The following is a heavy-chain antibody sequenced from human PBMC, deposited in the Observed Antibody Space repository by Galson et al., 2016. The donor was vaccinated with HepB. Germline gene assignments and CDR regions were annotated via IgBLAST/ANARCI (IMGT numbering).Heavy chain of an antibody. J-gene: IGHJ4*02. D-gene: IGHD2-2*01. CDR1: GFDFRNHW. CDR3: TGPAGSTEYYFDY. CDR2: ISSDGSEA. Sequence: SLRLSCAASGFDFRNHWMHWVRQVPGKGLEWVARISSDGSEAGHADSVKGRFTISRDNGRNTLYLQMNSLRAEDTALYYCTGPAGSTEYYFDYWGQGTPVTASS. V-gene: IGHV3-74*01.